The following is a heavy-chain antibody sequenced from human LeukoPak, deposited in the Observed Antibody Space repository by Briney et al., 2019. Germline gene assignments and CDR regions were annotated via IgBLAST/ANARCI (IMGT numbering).Heavy chain of an antibody. CDR2: IGATDNSK. D-gene: IGHD3-16*01. V-gene: IGHV3-23*02. Sequence: GGSLRLSCAASGFNFGTYPMGWVRQAPGKGLEWVSTIGATDNSKYYRDSVKGRFTISRDYFKNTLYLQMNSLRGEDTAVYYCAKETIGDFDYWGQGSLVTVSS. CDR3: AKETIGDFDY. J-gene: IGHJ4*02. CDR1: GFNFGTYP.